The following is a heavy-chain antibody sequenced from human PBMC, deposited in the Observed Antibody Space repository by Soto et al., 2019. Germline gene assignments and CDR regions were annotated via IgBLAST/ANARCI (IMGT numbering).Heavy chain of an antibody. D-gene: IGHD6-13*01. CDR3: ARALGAAAALLFFDY. Sequence: QVQLVQSGAEVKKPGSSVKVSCKASGGTFSSYAISWVRQAPGQGLEWMGGIIPIFGTANYAQKFQGRVTITADESTSTAYMEVSSLRSEDTAVYYRARALGAAAALLFFDYWGQGTLVTVSS. J-gene: IGHJ4*02. CDR1: GGTFSSYA. V-gene: IGHV1-69*12. CDR2: IIPIFGTA.